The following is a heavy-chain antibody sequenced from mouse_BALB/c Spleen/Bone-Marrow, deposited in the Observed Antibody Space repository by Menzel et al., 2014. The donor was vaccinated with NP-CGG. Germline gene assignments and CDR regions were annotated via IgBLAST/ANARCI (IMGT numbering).Heavy chain of an antibody. D-gene: IGHD2-13*01. J-gene: IGHJ3*01. CDR1: GYTFTSYY. Sequence: QVQLKQSGAELVKPGASVKLSCKASGYTFTSYYMYWVKQRPGQGLEWIGEINPSNGGTNFNEKFKSKATLTVDKSSSTAYMQRSSLTSEDAAVYYCTREGDSPFAYWGQGTLVTVSA. V-gene: IGHV1S81*02. CDR3: TREGDSPFAY. CDR2: INPSNGGT.